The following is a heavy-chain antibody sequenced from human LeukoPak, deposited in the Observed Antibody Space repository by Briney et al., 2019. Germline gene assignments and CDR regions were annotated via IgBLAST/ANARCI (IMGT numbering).Heavy chain of an antibody. V-gene: IGHV3-13*01. CDR1: GFTFSSYD. D-gene: IGHD1-26*01. Sequence: GGSLRLSCAASGFTFSSYDMHWVRQATGKGLEWVSAIGTAGDTYYPGSVKGRFTISRENAKNSLYLQMNSLRAGDTAVYYCARGEKVGATGEGLDYWGQGTLVTVSS. CDR2: IGTAGDT. CDR3: ARGEKVGATGEGLDY. J-gene: IGHJ4*02.